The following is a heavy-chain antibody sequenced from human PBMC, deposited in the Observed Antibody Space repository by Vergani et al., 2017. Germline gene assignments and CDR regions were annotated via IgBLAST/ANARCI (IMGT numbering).Heavy chain of an antibody. CDR3: ARLRGYGSGSYLDY. CDR2: IYHSGST. J-gene: IGHJ4*02. Sequence: QVQLQESGPGLVKPSETLSLTCAVPGYSISSGYYWGWIRQPPGQGLGWIGSIYHSGSTYYNPSLKSRVTMSVDTSKNQFSLKLSSVTAADTAVYYCARLRGYGSGSYLDYWGQGTLVTVSS. CDR1: GYSISSGYY. V-gene: IGHV4-38-2*01. D-gene: IGHD3-10*01.